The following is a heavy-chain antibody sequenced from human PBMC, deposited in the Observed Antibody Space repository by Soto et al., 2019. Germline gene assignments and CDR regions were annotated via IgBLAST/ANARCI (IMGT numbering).Heavy chain of an antibody. J-gene: IGHJ6*02. CDR1: GGSLGSGNKN. Sequence: PSEALSLARTGSGGSLGSGNKNLGWLRPAPGKRLESIGYIFSSGTTYYNPSLKSRLTMSLDMPQNQFSLKLNSVTAADTAGYFCARVPSPFDFYYAMDVWGQGTTVTVSS. D-gene: IGHD3-16*01. CDR2: IFSSGTT. V-gene: IGHV4-30-4*02. CDR3: ARVPSPFDFYYAMDV.